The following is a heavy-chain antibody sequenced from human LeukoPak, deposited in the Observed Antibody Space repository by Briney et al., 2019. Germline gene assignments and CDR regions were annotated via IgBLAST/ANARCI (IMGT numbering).Heavy chain of an antibody. CDR3: ARVVYGDYAGDIYNWFDP. Sequence: SETLSLTCSVSGDSIIGYYWSWIRQPPGKGLEWIGYIHNSGSTDYNPSLKSRVTISVDTSKNQFSLKVSSVTAADTAVYYCARVVYGDYAGDIYNWFDPWGQGTLVTVPS. CDR1: GDSIIGYY. V-gene: IGHV4-59*01. J-gene: IGHJ5*02. D-gene: IGHD4-17*01. CDR2: IHNSGST.